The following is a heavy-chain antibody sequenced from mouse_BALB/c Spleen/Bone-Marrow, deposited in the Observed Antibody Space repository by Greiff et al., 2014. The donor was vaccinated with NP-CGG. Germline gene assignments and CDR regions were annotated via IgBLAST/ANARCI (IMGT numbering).Heavy chain of an antibody. Sequence: VHVKQSGPELVKPGASVMMSCKASGYTFTSYVMHWVKQKPGQGLEWIGYFNPYNDGPKYNEKFKGKATLTSDKSSSTAYMELSRLTSEDSAVYYCAIHEGYFGYWGQGTTLTVSS. J-gene: IGHJ2*01. V-gene: IGHV1-14*01. CDR2: FNPYNDGP. CDR1: GYTFTSYV. CDR3: AIHEGYFGY.